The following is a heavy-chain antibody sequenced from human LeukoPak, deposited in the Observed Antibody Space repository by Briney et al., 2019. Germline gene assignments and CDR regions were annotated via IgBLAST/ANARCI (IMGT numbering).Heavy chain of an antibody. V-gene: IGHV3-48*01. Sequence: GGSLRLSCAASGFTFSSYSMNWVRQAPGKGLEWVSYISSSSSTIYYADSVKGRFTISRDNAKNSLYLQMNSLRAEDTAVYYCARGRDYYDSSGYPIDYWGQGTLVTVSS. J-gene: IGHJ4*02. D-gene: IGHD3-22*01. CDR1: GFTFSSYS. CDR3: ARGRDYYDSSGYPIDY. CDR2: ISSSSSTI.